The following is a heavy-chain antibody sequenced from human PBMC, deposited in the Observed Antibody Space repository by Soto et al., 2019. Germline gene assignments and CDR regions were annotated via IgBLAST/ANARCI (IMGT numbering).Heavy chain of an antibody. CDR3: ARGREWLATTYFDP. J-gene: IGHJ4*02. CDR1: GYTFTDYY. Sequence: QVQLVQSGAEVQKPGASVKVSCKASGYTFTDYYMHWVRQAPGQGLEWMGWINPNSGGTNYAQKFQGWVTMTRDTSISTAYMELSRLKSDHTAIYYCARGREWLATTYFDPWGQGALVTVSS. CDR2: INPNSGGT. D-gene: IGHD5-12*01. V-gene: IGHV1-2*04.